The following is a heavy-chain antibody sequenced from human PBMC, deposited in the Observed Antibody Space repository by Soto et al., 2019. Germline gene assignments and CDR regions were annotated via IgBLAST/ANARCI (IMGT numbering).Heavy chain of an antibody. Sequence: GESLKISCKGSGYIFTSYWIGWVRQMPGKGLEWMGIIYPGDSDTRYSPSFQGQVTISFDKSISTAYLQLSSLKASDIAMYYCARQATAYYYVDVWGKGTTVTVS. D-gene: IGHD1-26*01. V-gene: IGHV5-51*01. J-gene: IGHJ6*03. CDR2: IYPGDSDT. CDR1: GYIFTSYW. CDR3: ARQATAYYYVDV.